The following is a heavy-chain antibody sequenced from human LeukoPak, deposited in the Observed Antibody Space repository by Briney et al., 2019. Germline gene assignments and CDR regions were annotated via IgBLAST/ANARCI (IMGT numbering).Heavy chain of an antibody. J-gene: IGHJ4*02. V-gene: IGHV1-18*01. CDR1: GYTFTSYG. Sequence: ASVKVSCKASGYTFTSYGISWVRQAPGQGLEWMGWISAYNGNTNYAQKLQGRVTMTTDTSTSTAYMELRSLRSDDTAVYYCASLRYYYDSSGYYYFDYWGLGTLVTVPS. CDR2: ISAYNGNT. CDR3: ASLRYYYDSSGYYYFDY. D-gene: IGHD3-22*01.